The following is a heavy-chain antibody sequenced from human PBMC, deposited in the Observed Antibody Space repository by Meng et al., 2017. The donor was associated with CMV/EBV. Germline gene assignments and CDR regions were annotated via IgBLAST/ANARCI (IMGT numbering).Heavy chain of an antibody. CDR3: ARDGLEGPIWSGPYYYYGMDV. V-gene: IGHV3-30-3*01. CDR2: ISYDGSNK. D-gene: IGHD3-3*01. Sequence: GGSLRLSCAASRFTFSNYAMHWVRQAPGKGLEWVAVISYDGSNKYYADSVKGRFTISRDNAKNSLYLQMNSLRAEDTAVYYCARDGLEGPIWSGPYYYYGMDVWGQGTTVTVSS. CDR1: RFTFSNYA. J-gene: IGHJ6*02.